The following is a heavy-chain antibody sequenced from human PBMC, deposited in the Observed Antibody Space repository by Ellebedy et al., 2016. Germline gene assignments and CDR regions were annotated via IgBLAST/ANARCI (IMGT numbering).Heavy chain of an antibody. J-gene: IGHJ4*02. CDR3: ASGYDSSGCLDY. Sequence: ASVKVSCKASGGTFSTHAFNWVRQAPGQGIEWMGRIIPIRGVENYAHKFQGRITITAERSTSTAYMELNSLRSEDTAVYYCASGYDSSGCLDYWGQGALVTVAS. CDR2: IIPIRGVE. D-gene: IGHD3-22*01. V-gene: IGHV1-69*04. CDR1: GGTFSTHA.